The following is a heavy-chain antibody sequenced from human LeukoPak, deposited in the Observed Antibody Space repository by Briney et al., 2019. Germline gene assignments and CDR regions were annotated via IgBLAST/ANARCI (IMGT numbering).Heavy chain of an antibody. J-gene: IGHJ4*02. CDR2: IYYRGST. CDR3: ARGGGDSYGYGYYFDN. Sequence: SETLSLTCTVSGGSISSYYWSWIRQPPGKGLEWIGYIYYRGSTNYNPSLKSGVTISVDTSKNQFSLKLSSVTAADTAVYYCARGGGDSYGYGYYFDNWGQGTLVTVSS. D-gene: IGHD5-18*01. CDR1: GGSISSYY. V-gene: IGHV4-59*01.